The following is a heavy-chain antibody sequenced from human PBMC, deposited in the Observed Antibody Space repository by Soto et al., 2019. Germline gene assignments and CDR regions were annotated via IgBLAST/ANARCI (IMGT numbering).Heavy chain of an antibody. D-gene: IGHD2-2*01. CDR3: VRHISGTIDY. J-gene: IGHJ4*02. Sequence: SQTQSLSWSVVEGTISSHYWRWIRQPPGKGLEWIGYISYSGTTNYNPSLKSRVFISVDTSKNQFSLNLSSVTAADTAVYYCVRHISGTIDYWGQGTLVAVSS. CDR2: ISYSGTT. CDR1: EGTISSHY. V-gene: IGHV4-59*11.